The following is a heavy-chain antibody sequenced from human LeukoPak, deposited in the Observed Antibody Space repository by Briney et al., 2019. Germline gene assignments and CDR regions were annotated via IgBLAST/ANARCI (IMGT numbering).Heavy chain of an antibody. CDR1: GDSISTNHW. CDR2: VYHSGST. CDR3: ARGGPDYVWGSRAQYFDY. V-gene: IGHV4-4*02. J-gene: IGHJ4*02. D-gene: IGHD3-16*01. Sequence: SGTLSLTCAVSGDSISTNHWWSWVRQPPGKGLEWIGEVYHSGSTNYNPSLKSRVTISVDTSKNQFSLKLSSVTAADTAVYYCARGGPDYVWGSRAQYFDYWGQGTLVTVSS.